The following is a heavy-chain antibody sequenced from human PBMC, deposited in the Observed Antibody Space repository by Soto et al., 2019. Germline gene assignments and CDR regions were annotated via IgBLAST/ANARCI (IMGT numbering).Heavy chain of an antibody. D-gene: IGHD2-15*01. CDR1: GGSFSGYY. V-gene: IGHV4-34*01. Sequence: QVQLQQWGAGLLKPSETLSLTCAVYGGSFSGYYWSWIRQPPGKGLEWIGEINHSGSTNYHPSLKSRDTISVDTSQNQISLKLSSMTAADTAVYYCARECLHTIVVVVAATRRAFDPWGQGSLVTVSS. CDR2: INHSGST. CDR3: ARECLHTIVVVVAATRRAFDP. J-gene: IGHJ5*02.